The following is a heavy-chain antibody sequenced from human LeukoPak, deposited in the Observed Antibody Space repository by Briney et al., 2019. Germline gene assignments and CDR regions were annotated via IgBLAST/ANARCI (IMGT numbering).Heavy chain of an antibody. V-gene: IGHV1-8*03. Sequence: ASVKVSCKASGYTFTSYDINWVRQATGQGLEWMGWMNPNRGNTGYAQKFQGRVTITRNTSISTAYMELSSLRSEDTAVYYCARGRGGGATSRDDYWGQGTLVTVSS. CDR2: MNPNRGNT. D-gene: IGHD1-26*01. CDR3: ARGRGGGATSRDDY. J-gene: IGHJ4*02. CDR1: GYTFTSYD.